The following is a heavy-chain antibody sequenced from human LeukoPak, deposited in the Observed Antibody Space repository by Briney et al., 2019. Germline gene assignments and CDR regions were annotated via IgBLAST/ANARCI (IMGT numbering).Heavy chain of an antibody. Sequence: GGSLRLSCAASGFTFSSYSMIWVRQAPGKGLEWVSSISSSSSYIYYADSVKGRFTISRDNAKNSLYLQMNSLRAEDTAVYYCARDNVDTAMALSYYYGMDVWGQGTTVTVSS. CDR2: ISSSSSYI. J-gene: IGHJ6*02. V-gene: IGHV3-21*01. CDR1: GFTFSSYS. D-gene: IGHD5-18*01. CDR3: ARDNVDTAMALSYYYGMDV.